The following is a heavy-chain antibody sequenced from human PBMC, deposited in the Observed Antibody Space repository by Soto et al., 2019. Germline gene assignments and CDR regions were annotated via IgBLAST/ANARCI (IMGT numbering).Heavy chain of an antibody. J-gene: IGHJ3*02. D-gene: IGHD2-21*02. CDR3: ARAAYCGTDSCSDAFEI. Sequence: QVQLVQSGAEVKKSGASVKVSCKASGYTFTNYAMHWVRQAPGQRLEGMGWINAGNGNTKYSQQFQGRVTITRDTSASTAYMELSRLRSEDTAVYYCARAAYCGTDSCSDAFEIWGQGTVVTVSS. CDR2: INAGNGNT. CDR1: GYTFTNYA. V-gene: IGHV1-3*01.